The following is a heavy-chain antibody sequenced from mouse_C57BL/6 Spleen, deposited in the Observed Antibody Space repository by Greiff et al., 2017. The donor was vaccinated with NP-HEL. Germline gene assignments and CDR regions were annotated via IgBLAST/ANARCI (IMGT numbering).Heavy chain of an antibody. D-gene: IGHD2-1*01. J-gene: IGHJ3*01. CDR2: ISSGSSTI. V-gene: IGHV5-17*01. CDR3: ANLLHGAY. CDR1: GFTFSDYG. Sequence: EVKLVESGGGLVKPGGSLKLSCAASGFTFSDYGMHWVRQAPEKGLEWVAYISSGSSTIYYADTVKGRFTISRDKAKNTLFLQMTSLRSEDTAMYYCANLLHGAYWGQGTLVTVSA.